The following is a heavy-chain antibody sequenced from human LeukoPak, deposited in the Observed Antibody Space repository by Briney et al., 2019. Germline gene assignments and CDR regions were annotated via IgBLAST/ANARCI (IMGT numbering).Heavy chain of an antibody. J-gene: IGHJ5*02. CDR2: ISAYNGNT. Sequence: ASVKVSCKASGYTFTSYGISWVRQAPGQGLEWMGWISAYNGNTNYAQKLQGRVTMTTDTSTSTAYMELRSLRSDDTAVYYCARVGSSGWYWRRTDGGWFDPWGQGTLVTVSS. CDR1: GYTFTSYG. CDR3: ARVGSSGWYWRRTDGGWFDP. V-gene: IGHV1-18*01. D-gene: IGHD6-19*01.